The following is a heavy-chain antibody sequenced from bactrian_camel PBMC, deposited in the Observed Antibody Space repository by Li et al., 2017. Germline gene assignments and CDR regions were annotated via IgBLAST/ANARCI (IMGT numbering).Heavy chain of an antibody. CDR1: DSTLRRRC. J-gene: IGHJ4*01. V-gene: IGHV3S53*01. D-gene: IGHD2*01. CDR2: IWSSRS. Sequence: VQLVESGGGSVQAGGSLRLSCAASDSTLRRRCWGWFRQPPGKECEGVAGIWSSRSYYVDSVKGRFTISRDNATNTVYLQMNSLKPEDTAVYYCVSLVGRPLVHQGTQVTVS.